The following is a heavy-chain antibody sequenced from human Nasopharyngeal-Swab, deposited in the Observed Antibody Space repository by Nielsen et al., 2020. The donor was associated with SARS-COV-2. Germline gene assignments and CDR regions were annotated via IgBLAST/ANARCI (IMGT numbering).Heavy chain of an antibody. D-gene: IGHD6-6*01. Sequence: SETLSLTCAISGDSVSSNSATWNWIRQSPSRGLEWLGRTYYRSTWYNDYAVSVKSRITINSDTSKNQFSLQLNSVTPEDTAVYYCASDRRSGTSSLRFDCWGLGILVTVSS. J-gene: IGHJ4*02. V-gene: IGHV6-1*01. CDR1: GDSVSSNSAT. CDR3: ASDRRSGTSSLRFDC. CDR2: TYYRSTWYN.